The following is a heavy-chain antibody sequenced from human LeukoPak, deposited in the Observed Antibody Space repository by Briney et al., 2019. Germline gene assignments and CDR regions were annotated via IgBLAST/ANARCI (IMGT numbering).Heavy chain of an antibody. J-gene: IGHJ4*02. D-gene: IGHD3-10*01. V-gene: IGHV3-23*01. CDR1: GFTFSSYA. CDR2: IRGSGDDT. Sequence: GGSLRLSCAVSGFTFSSYALSWVRRAPGKGLEWISGIRGSGDDTYYADSVKGRFTISRDNSKNTLYLQMNSLRAEDTAVYYCANGDYYGSGILYWGQGTLVTVSS. CDR3: ANGDYYGSGILY.